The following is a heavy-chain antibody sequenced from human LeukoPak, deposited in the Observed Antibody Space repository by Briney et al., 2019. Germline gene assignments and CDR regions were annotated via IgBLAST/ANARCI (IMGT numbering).Heavy chain of an antibody. Sequence: ASVKVSCKASGYTFTGYYMHWVRQAPGQGLEWMGWINPNSGGTNYAQKLQGRVTMTTDTSTSTAYMELRSLRSDDTAVYYCARDGQYYYDSSGYVGWFDPWGQGTLVTVSS. CDR2: INPNSGGT. V-gene: IGHV1-2*02. CDR1: GYTFTGYY. CDR3: ARDGQYYYDSSGYVGWFDP. D-gene: IGHD3-22*01. J-gene: IGHJ5*02.